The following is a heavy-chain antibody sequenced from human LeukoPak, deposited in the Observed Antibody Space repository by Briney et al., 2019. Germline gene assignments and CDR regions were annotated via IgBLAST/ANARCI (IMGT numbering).Heavy chain of an antibody. CDR2: IIPILGIA. CDR1: GGTFSSYA. D-gene: IGHD2-2*01. J-gene: IGHJ6*02. CDR3: AREGVVPAASYGMDV. V-gene: IGHV1-69*04. Sequence: SVKVSCKASGGTFSSYAISWVRQAPGQGLEWMGRIIPILGIANYAQKFQGRVTITADKSTSTAYMELSSPRSEDTAVYYCAREGVVPAASYGMDVWGQGTTVTVSS.